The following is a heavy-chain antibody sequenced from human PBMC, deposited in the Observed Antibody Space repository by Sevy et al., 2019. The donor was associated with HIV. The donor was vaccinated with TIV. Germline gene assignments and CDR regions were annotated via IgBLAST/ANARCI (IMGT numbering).Heavy chain of an antibody. CDR1: GGSFSGYY. CDR2: INHSGST. V-gene: IGHV4-34*01. CDR3: ARGSSGWYAAYYFDY. D-gene: IGHD6-19*01. Sequence: SETLSLTCAVYGGSFSGYYLSWIRQPPGKGLEWIGEINHSGSTNYNPSLKSRVTISVDTSKNQFSLKLSSVTAADTAVYYCARGSSGWYAAYYFDYWGQGTLVTVSS. J-gene: IGHJ4*02.